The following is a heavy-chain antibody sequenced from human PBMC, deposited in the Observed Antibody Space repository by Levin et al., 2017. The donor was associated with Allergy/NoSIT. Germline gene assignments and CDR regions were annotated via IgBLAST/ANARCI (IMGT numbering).Heavy chain of an antibody. D-gene: IGHD6-19*01. CDR2: IKQDGSEK. CDR3: AREESKGGAVAGIDDWFDP. V-gene: IGHV3-7*01. CDR1: GFTFSSYW. Sequence: PGGSLRLSCAASGFTFSSYWMSWVRQAPGKGLEWVANIKQDGSEKYYVDSVKGRFTISRDNAKNSLYLQMNSLRAEDTAVYYCAREESKGGAVAGIDDWFDPWGQGTLVTVSS. J-gene: IGHJ5*02.